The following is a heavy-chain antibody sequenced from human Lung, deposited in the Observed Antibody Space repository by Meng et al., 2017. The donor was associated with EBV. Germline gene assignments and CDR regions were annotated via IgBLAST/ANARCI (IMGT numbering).Heavy chain of an antibody. Sequence: EVQLVESGGGLVQPGGSLGRSCAASGFTFSSYAMSWVRQAPGKGLEWVSAISGSGGSTYYADSVKGRFTISRDNSKNTLYLQMNSLRAEDTAVYYCASQGLYDILWGPDYWGQGTLVTVSS. V-gene: IGHV3-23*04. J-gene: IGHJ4*02. CDR1: GFTFSSYA. D-gene: IGHD3-9*01. CDR2: ISGSGGST. CDR3: ASQGLYDILWGPDY.